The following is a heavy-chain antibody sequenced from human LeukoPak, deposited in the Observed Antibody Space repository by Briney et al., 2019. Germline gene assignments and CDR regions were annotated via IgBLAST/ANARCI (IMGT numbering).Heavy chain of an antibody. D-gene: IGHD6-19*01. CDR3: AGYASGWYLDY. V-gene: IGHV1-2*02. CDR1: GYSFIGSY. Sequence: ASVKVSCKASGYSFIGSYMHWVRQAPGQGLEWMGWINPDSGGTKYAQKFQGRVTMTRDTSISTAYMELSNLRSDDTAVYYCAGYASGWYLDYWGQGTLVTVSS. CDR2: INPDSGGT. J-gene: IGHJ4*02.